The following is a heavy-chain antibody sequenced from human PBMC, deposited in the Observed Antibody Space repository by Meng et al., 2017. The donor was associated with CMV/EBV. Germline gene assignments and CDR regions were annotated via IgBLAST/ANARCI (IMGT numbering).Heavy chain of an antibody. CDR1: GGSISSGDYY. CDR3: ARVGRTSCYDY. D-gene: IGHD2-2*01. Sequence: QVQLQAPGPGLGKPSQTPSLTFTVSGGSISSGDYYWSWIRQPPAKGLEWIGYTYYSGSTYYNPSLKSRVTISVDTSKNQFSLKLSPVTAADTAVYYCARVGRTSCYDYWGQGTLVTVSS. CDR2: TYYSGST. V-gene: IGHV4-30-4*08. J-gene: IGHJ4*02.